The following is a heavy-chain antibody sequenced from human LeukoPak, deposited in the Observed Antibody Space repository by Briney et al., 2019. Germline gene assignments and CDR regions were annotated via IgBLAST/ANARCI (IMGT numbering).Heavy chain of an antibody. J-gene: IGHJ6*02. Sequence: GGSLRLSCAPSGFTFNDYAMHWVRQAPGKGPEWVAVISYDASNKFYADSVKGRFTISRDNAKNSLYLQMSNLRAEGTAVYFCARGGGLDVWGQGATVTVSS. D-gene: IGHD3-16*01. CDR1: GFTFNDYA. CDR2: ISYDASNK. V-gene: IGHV3-30*04. CDR3: ARGGGLDV.